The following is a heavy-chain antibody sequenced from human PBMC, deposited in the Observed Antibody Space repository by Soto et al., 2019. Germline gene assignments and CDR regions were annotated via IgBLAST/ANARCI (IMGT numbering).Heavy chain of an antibody. V-gene: IGHV3-30*18. J-gene: IGHJ4*02. CDR1: GFTFSSYG. CDR3: ANGRQRDTYCGGDCYPYFDY. Sequence: GGSLRLSCAASGFTFSSYGMHWVRQAPGKGLEWVAVISYDGSNKYYADSVKGRFTISRDNSKNTLYLQMNSLRAEDTAVYYCANGRQRDTYCGGDCYPYFDYWGQGTLVTV. CDR2: ISYDGSNK. D-gene: IGHD2-21*02.